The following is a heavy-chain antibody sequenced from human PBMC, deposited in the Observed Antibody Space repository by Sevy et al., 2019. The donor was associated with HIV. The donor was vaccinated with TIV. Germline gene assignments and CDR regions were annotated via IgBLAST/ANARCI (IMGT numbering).Heavy chain of an antibody. V-gene: IGHV1-18*04. J-gene: IGHJ6*03. Sequence: ASVKVSCKASGYTFTSYGISWVRQAPGQGLEWMGWISAYNGNTNYAQKLQGRVTMTTDTSTSTAYMELRSLRSDDTAMYYCARSPYYYYYMDVWGKGTTVTVSS. CDR3: ARSPYYYYYMDV. CDR1: GYTFTSYG. CDR2: ISAYNGNT.